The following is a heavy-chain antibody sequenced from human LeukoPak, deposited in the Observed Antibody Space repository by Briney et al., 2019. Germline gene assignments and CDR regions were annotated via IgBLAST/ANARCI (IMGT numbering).Heavy chain of an antibody. Sequence: GESLKISCKGSGYSFTSYWIGWVRQMPGKGLEWMGIIYPGDSDTRYSPSFQGQVFISADKSINTAYVQWSSLKASDTAMYYCARTRPSYSYGYPYYFDHWGQGTLVTVSS. D-gene: IGHD5-18*01. J-gene: IGHJ4*02. CDR1: GYSFTSYW. V-gene: IGHV5-51*06. CDR2: IYPGDSDT. CDR3: ARTRPSYSYGYPYYFDH.